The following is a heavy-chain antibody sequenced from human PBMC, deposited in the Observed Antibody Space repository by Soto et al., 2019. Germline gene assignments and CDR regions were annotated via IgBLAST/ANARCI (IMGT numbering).Heavy chain of an antibody. V-gene: IGHV1-69*01. J-gene: IGHJ5*02. CDR1: EGPSRTFA. Sequence: QLVQSGAEVKKPGSSVKVSCKASEGPSRTFAIIWVGQAPGQGLKWMGGIIPIFGTANYAQRFLGRVTISADDSTSTAYMELRSLTSDDTAVYYCAKALTMASPNWFDPWGQGTQVTVSS. CDR2: IIPIFGTA. CDR3: AKALTMASPNWFDP. D-gene: IGHD3-10*01.